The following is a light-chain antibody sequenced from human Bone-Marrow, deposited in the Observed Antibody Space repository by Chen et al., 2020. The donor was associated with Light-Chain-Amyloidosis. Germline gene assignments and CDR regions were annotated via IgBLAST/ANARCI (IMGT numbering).Light chain of an antibody. V-gene: IGLV3-21*02. CDR2: DGS. CDR3: QVWDRSSDRPV. CDR1: NIGSTR. J-gene: IGLJ3*02. Sequence: SYVLTQPSSVSVAPGQTATIACGGNNIGSTRVHWYQQTPGQAPLLVVYDGSDRPSGIPERLSGSNSGNTATLTSSRVEAGDEADYYCQVWDRSSDRPVFGGGTKLTVL.